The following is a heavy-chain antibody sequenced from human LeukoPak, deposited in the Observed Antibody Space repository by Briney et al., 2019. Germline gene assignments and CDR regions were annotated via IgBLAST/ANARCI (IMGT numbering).Heavy chain of an antibody. CDR2: ISYDGSNK. J-gene: IGHJ3*02. Sequence: PGGSLRLSCAASGFTFSSYGMHWVRQAPGKGLEWVAVISYDGSNKYYADSVKGRFTISRDNSKNTLYLQMNSLRAEDTAVYYCAKSGGQWLVLSAFDIWGQGTMVTVSS. CDR3: AKSGGQWLVLSAFDI. D-gene: IGHD6-19*01. CDR1: GFTFSSYG. V-gene: IGHV3-30*18.